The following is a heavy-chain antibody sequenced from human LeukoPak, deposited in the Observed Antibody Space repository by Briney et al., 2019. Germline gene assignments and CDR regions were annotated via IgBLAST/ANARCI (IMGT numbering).Heavy chain of an antibody. CDR1: GGSISSSNYY. CDR3: ARKMGGSYYFDY. Sequence: SETLSLTCTVSGGSISSSNYYWGWIRQPPGKGLEWIGSIYYSGSTYYNPSLKSRVTISVDTSKNQFSLKLSSVTAADTAVYYCARKMGGSYYFDYWGQGTLVTVSS. D-gene: IGHD1-26*01. V-gene: IGHV4-39*07. CDR2: IYYSGST. J-gene: IGHJ4*02.